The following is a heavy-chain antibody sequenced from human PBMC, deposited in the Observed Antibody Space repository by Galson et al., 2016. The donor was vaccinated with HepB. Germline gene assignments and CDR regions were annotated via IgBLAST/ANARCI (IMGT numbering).Heavy chain of an antibody. V-gene: IGHV4-59*01. Sequence: SETLFLTCTVSGDSITTYYWSWIRQPPGKGLEWIGYIYNGDTNYSPSLRGRVTISLDTSNNQFFLSITSVTAADTAVYYCARGPHNWGQGTLVSVSS. CDR3: ARGPHN. J-gene: IGHJ1*01. CDR2: IYNGDT. CDR1: GDSITTYY.